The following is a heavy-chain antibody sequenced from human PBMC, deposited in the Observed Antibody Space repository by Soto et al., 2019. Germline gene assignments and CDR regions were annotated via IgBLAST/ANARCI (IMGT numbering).Heavy chain of an antibody. J-gene: IGHJ4*02. CDR3: ARDSRQWLVQNYFDY. V-gene: IGHV3-30-3*01. D-gene: IGHD6-19*01. CDR2: ISYDGSNK. Sequence: LRLSCAASGFTFSSYAMHWVRQAPGKGLEWVAVISYDGSNKYYADSVKGRFTISRDNSKNTLYLQMNSLRAEDTAVYYCARDSRQWLVQNYFDYWGQGTLVTVSS. CDR1: GFTFSSYA.